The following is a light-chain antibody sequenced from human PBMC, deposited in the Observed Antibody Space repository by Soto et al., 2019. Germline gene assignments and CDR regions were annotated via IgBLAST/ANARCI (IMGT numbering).Light chain of an antibody. CDR2: GTS. V-gene: IGKV1-33*01. CDR1: QGISGE. CDR3: QQYRSLLLT. Sequence: EIQMTQSPSSLSASVGDRVTITCQASQGISGELNWYQQKPGEAPKLLIYGTSNLQVGVPSRFSGSRSGSGTHFTFTISALQPEDIATYYCQQYRSLLLTFVGGTMVDI. J-gene: IGKJ4*01.